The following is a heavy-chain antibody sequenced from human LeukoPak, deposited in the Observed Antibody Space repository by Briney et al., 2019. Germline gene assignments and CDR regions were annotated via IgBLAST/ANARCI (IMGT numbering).Heavy chain of an antibody. D-gene: IGHD1-1*01. CDR1: GFAFNNYA. CDR2: LSSSGGDT. CDR3: AKAGTGTNMIFDY. J-gene: IGHJ4*02. Sequence: PGRSLRLSCAASGFAFNNYAMSWVRQAPAKGLEWVSALSSSGGDTFYADSVKGRFTISRDTSKNTLYLQMYSLRAEDTAVYYCAKAGTGTNMIFDYWGQGTLVTVSS. V-gene: IGHV3-23*01.